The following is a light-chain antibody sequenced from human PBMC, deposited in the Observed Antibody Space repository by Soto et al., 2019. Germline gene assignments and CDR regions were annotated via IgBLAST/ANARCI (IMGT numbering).Light chain of an antibody. CDR3: MQALQLPWT. J-gene: IGKJ1*01. Sequence: DIVMTQSPLPLSVTPGEPASISCRSSQSLLHSNGKNYLDWYLQKPGQSPQLLIYFGSDRASGVPARFGGSGSGTAFTLQISRVEAEDVGVYFCMQALQLPWTFGQGTKVEIK. CDR1: QSLLHSNGKNY. V-gene: IGKV2-28*01. CDR2: FGS.